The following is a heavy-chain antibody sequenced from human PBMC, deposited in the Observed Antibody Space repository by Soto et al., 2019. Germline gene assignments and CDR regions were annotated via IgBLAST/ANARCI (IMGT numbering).Heavy chain of an antibody. CDR1: GITFSSYW. CDR3: AREAAVPGTVFDY. Sequence: GESLKISCAASGITFSSYWMHWVRQAPGQGLVWVSRINRDETSTNYGDSVKGRFTISRDNAKNTLYLQMNSRRAEDTAVYYCAREAAVPGTVFDYWGQGVLVTVSS. D-gene: IGHD6-19*01. V-gene: IGHV3-74*01. CDR2: INRDETST. J-gene: IGHJ4*02.